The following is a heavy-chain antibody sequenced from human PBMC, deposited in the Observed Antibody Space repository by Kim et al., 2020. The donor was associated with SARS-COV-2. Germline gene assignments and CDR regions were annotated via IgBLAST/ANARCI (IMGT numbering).Heavy chain of an antibody. D-gene: IGHD5-18*01. CDR2: NP. CDR3: ARVGGLWEFDY. J-gene: IGHJ4*02. Sequence: NPNHAQNFQGRSTMTTDTSTGTVYMELRSLRSDDTAVYFCARVGGLWEFDYWGQGTLVTVTS. V-gene: IGHV1-18*01.